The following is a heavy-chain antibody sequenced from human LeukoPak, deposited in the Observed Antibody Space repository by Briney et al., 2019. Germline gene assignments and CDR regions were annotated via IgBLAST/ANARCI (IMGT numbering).Heavy chain of an antibody. CDR3: ATVATAFDI. Sequence: PSETLSLTCTVSGGSISSSSYCWGWIRPPPGKGREWIGSIYYSGSTYYNPSLKSRVTISVDTSKSRFSLKLSSVTAADTAAYYCATVATAFDIWGQGTMVTVSS. CDR2: IYYSGST. V-gene: IGHV4-39*01. D-gene: IGHD2-15*01. CDR1: GGSISSSSYC. J-gene: IGHJ3*02.